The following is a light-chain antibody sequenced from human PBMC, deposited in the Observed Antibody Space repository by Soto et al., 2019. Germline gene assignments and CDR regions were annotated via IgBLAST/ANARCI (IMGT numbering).Light chain of an antibody. Sequence: EIVLTQSPGTLSLSPGERATLSCRASQSVSSSYLAWYQQKPGQAPRLLIYAASSRATGIPEKFSGSGSGTDFTLTISRLEPEDFALYYCLQYGSSPITFGQGTRLEIK. CDR1: QSVSSSY. V-gene: IGKV3-20*01. CDR3: LQYGSSPIT. CDR2: AAS. J-gene: IGKJ5*01.